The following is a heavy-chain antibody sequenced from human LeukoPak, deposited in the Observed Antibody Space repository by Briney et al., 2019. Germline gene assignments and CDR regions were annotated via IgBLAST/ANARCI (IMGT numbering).Heavy chain of an antibody. J-gene: IGHJ4*02. D-gene: IGHD6-6*01. V-gene: IGHV3-23*01. Sequence: PGGSLRLSCAASGFTFSSYAMSWVRQAPGKGLEWVSAISGSGGSTYYADSVEGRFTISRDNSKNTLYLQMNSLRAEDTAVYYCAKDRSSSSAFDYWGQGTLVTVSS. CDR1: GFTFSSYA. CDR2: ISGSGGST. CDR3: AKDRSSSSAFDY.